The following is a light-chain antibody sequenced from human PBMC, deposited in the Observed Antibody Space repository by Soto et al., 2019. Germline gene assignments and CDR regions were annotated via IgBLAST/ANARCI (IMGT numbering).Light chain of an antibody. CDR1: SGHSTYA. V-gene: IGLV4-69*01. CDR3: QTWVTGPPWV. CDR2: LNSDGRH. Sequence: QTVVTQSPSASASLGASVKLTCTLSSGHSTYAIAWHQQQPEKGPRYLMKLNSDGRHSKGDGIPDRFSGSSSGAERYLSISSLQSEDEADYYCQTWVTGPPWVFGGGTKVTVL. J-gene: IGLJ3*02.